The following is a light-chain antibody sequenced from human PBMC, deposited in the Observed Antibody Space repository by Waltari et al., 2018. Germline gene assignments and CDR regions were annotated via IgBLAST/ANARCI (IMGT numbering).Light chain of an antibody. V-gene: IGKV1-5*03. CDR3: QQYNSYSWT. J-gene: IGKJ1*01. CDR2: KAS. CDR1: QSISSW. Sequence: DIQMTQSPSTLSASVGDRVTITCRAGQSISSWLAWYQQKPGKAPKLLIYKASSLESGVPSRFSGSGSETEVTLTSSSLQPDDFATYDCQQYNSYSWTFGQGTKVDIK.